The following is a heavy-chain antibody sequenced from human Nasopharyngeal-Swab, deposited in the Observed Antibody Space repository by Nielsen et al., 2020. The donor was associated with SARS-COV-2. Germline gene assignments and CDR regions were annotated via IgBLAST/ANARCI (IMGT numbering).Heavy chain of an antibody. V-gene: IGHV4-34*01. D-gene: IGHD2-15*01. CDR1: GGSFSGYY. CDR3: ARVADCSGGSCDGWFDP. CDR2: INHSGST. Sequence: SETLSLTCAVYGGSFSGYYWSWIRQPPGKGLEWIGEINHSGSTNYNPSLKSQVTISVDTSKNQLSLKLSSVTAADTAVYYCARVADCSGGSCDGWFDPWGQGTLVTV. J-gene: IGHJ5*02.